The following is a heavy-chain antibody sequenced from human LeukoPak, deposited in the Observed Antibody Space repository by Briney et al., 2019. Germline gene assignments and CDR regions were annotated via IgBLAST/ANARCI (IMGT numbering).Heavy chain of an antibody. CDR3: ARAKYYDFWSGYYLFDY. Sequence: SETLSLTCAVSGVSISSGGYYWSWIRQPPGKGLEWIGYIYHSGSTYYNPSLKSRVTISVDRSKNQFSLKLSSVTAADTAVYYCARAKYYDFWSGYYLFDYWGQGTLVTVSS. CDR1: GVSISSGGYY. V-gene: IGHV4-30-2*01. J-gene: IGHJ4*02. D-gene: IGHD3-3*01. CDR2: IYHSGST.